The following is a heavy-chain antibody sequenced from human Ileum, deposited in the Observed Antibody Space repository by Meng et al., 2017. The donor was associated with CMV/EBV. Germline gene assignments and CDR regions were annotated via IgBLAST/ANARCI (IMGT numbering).Heavy chain of an antibody. V-gene: IGHV3-74*01. D-gene: IGHD2-15*01. J-gene: IGHJ4*02. CDR1: GFTFSGDW. Sequence: GESLKISCAAPGFTFSGDWKHWVRQAPGKGLMLVSRINGDGTSPGYADSVKGRFTISRDNANNMLYLQLDSLRAEDTAVYYCVTNVYCSGGGCRDYWGQGTLVTVSS. CDR2: INGDGTSP. CDR3: VTNVYCSGGGCRDY.